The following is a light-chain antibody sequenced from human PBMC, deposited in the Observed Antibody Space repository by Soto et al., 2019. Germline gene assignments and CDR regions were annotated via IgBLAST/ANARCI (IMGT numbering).Light chain of an antibody. CDR3: VSWDSSLYAGV. CDR1: TSNIENND. CDR2: GNY. Sequence: QSVLTQPPSVSAAPGQKVTISCSGSTSNIENNDVAWYRQVPGTAPKLLIYGNYNRPSGIPDRFSGSKSGTSATLGITGLRTEDEADYYCVSWDSSLYAGVFGGGTKLTVL. J-gene: IGLJ3*02. V-gene: IGLV1-51*01.